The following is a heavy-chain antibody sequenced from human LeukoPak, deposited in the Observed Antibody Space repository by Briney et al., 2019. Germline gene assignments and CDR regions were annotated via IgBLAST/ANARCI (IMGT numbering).Heavy chain of an antibody. CDR3: ARDGASLTAIDH. V-gene: IGHV3-74*01. J-gene: IGHJ4*02. D-gene: IGHD2-2*01. CDR2: ISTDGRTT. Sequence: GGSLGVSSAASGFTFSSYCTHWVRQAPEKGLVWVSRISTDGRTTSYADSVKGRFTICRDNAKNTLYLQMNSLRAEDTAVYYCARDGASLTAIDHWGQGTLVTVSS. CDR1: GFTFSSYC.